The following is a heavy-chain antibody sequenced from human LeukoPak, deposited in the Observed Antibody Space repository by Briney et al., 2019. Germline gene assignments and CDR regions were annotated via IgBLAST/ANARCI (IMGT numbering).Heavy chain of an antibody. CDR3: ARWQYDSSGYRKIDC. J-gene: IGHJ4*02. CDR2: IYTSGST. Sequence: PSETLSLTCTVSGGSISSYYWSWIRQPAGKGLEWIGRIYTSGSTNYNPSLKSRVTISVDTSKNQFSLKLSSVTAADTAVYYCARWQYDSSGYRKIDCWGQGTLVTVSS. D-gene: IGHD3-22*01. V-gene: IGHV4-4*07. CDR1: GGSISSYY.